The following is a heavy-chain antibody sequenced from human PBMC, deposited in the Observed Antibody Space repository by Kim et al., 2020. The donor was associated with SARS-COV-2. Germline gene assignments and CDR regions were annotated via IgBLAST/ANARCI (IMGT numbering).Heavy chain of an antibody. CDR2: I. D-gene: IGHD1-26*01. V-gene: IGHV3-9*01. J-gene: IGHJ4*02. Sequence: IDYLGSVKCRFTISRDDCKYSLYLQMNSLRPEDTALYFCIKDVNLGGADYWGQGTLVTVSS. CDR3: IKDVNLGGADY.